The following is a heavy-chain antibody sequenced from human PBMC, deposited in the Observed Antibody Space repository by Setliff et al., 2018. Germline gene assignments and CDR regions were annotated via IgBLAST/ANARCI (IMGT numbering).Heavy chain of an antibody. Sequence: GGSLRLSCAASGFTFSYYWVSWVRQAPGKGLEWVANIQQDGSEKYHVDSVMGRFTISRDNAKNTLYLQMNSLRAEDTAVYYCARARYCSSTSCYYYYYMDVWGKGTTVTVSS. J-gene: IGHJ6*03. V-gene: IGHV3-7*01. CDR2: IQQDGSEK. D-gene: IGHD2-2*01. CDR3: ARARYCSSTSCYYYYYMDV. CDR1: GFTFSYYW.